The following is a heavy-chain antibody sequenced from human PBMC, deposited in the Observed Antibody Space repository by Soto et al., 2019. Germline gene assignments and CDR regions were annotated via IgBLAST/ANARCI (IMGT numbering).Heavy chain of an antibody. CDR1: GFTFSSYA. CDR3: ARDFGYYDSSSYCSSYFDY. Sequence: PGGSMRLSCAASGFTFSSYAMHWVRQAPRKGLGWVAVISYDGSNKYYADTVKGRFTISRDNSKNSLYLQMNSLRDEDTAVYYCARDFGYYDSSSYCSSYFDYWDQGTLVAVSS. J-gene: IGHJ4*02. V-gene: IGHV3-30-3*01. D-gene: IGHD3-22*01. CDR2: ISYDGSNK.